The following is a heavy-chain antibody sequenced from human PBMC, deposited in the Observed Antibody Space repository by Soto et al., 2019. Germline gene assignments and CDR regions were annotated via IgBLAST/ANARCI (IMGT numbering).Heavy chain of an antibody. CDR3: ARRGGSAAGTTFDY. CDR2: INHSGST. D-gene: IGHD6-13*01. CDR1: GGSFSGYY. J-gene: IGHJ4*02. Sequence: SETLSLTCAVYGGSFSGYYWSWIRQPPGKGLEWIGEINHSGSTNYNPSLKSRVTISVDTSKNQFSLKLSSVTAADTAVYYCARRGGSAAGTTFDYWGQGTLVTVSS. V-gene: IGHV4-34*01.